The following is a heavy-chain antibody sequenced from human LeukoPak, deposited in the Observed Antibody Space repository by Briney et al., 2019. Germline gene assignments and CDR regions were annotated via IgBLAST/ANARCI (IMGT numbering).Heavy chain of an antibody. V-gene: IGHV1-69*04. J-gene: IGHJ4*02. D-gene: IGHD5-12*01. Sequence: GASVKVSCKASGGTFSSYAISWVRQAPGQGLAWMGRIIPILGIANYAQKFQGRVTITAYKSTSTAYMELSSLRSEDTAVYYCAREPSSGYAAFDYWGQGTLVTVSS. CDR3: AREPSSGYAAFDY. CDR2: IIPILGIA. CDR1: GGTFSSYA.